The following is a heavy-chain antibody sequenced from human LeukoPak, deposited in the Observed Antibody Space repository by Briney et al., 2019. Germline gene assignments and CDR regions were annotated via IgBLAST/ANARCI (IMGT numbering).Heavy chain of an antibody. Sequence: SETLSLTCTVSGGSISSYYWSWIRQPAGKGLEWIGRIYTSGSTNYNPSLKSQVSISIDTSKNQFSLRLTSVTAADTAVYYCARQTGSGLFILPGGQGTLVTVSS. CDR3: ARQTGSGLFILP. CDR2: IYTSGST. V-gene: IGHV4-4*07. CDR1: GGSISSYY. J-gene: IGHJ4*02. D-gene: IGHD3/OR15-3a*01.